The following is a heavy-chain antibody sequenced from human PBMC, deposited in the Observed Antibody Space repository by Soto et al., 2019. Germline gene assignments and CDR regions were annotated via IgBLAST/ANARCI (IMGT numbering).Heavy chain of an antibody. CDR3: AREFMTTVTSSYYYGMDV. D-gene: IGHD4-4*01. CDR2: IIPIFGTA. V-gene: IGHV1-69*13. CDR1: GVTFSSYA. Sequence: SVKVSCKASGVTFSSYAISWVRQAPGQGLEWMGGIIPIFGTANYAQKFQGRVTITADESTSTAYMELSSLRSEDTAVYYCAREFMTTVTSSYYYGMDVWGQGTTVTVSS. J-gene: IGHJ6*02.